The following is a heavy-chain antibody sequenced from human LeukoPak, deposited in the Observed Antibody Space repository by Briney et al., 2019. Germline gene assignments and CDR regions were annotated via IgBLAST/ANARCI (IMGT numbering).Heavy chain of an antibody. J-gene: IGHJ6*02. V-gene: IGHV1-69*01. CDR1: GGTFSSYA. CDR2: IIPIFGTA. D-gene: IGHD4-17*01. CDR3: ARDLRDDYGDYLRSMDV. Sequence: SVKVSCKASGGTFSSYAISWVRQAPGQGLEWVGGIIPIFGTANYAQKFQGRVTITADESTSTAYMELSSLRSEDTAVYYCARDLRDDYGDYLRSMDVWGQGTTVTVSS.